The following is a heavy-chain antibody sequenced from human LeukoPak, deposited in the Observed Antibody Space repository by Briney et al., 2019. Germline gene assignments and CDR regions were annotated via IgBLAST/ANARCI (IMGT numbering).Heavy chain of an antibody. J-gene: IGHJ6*02. CDR3: ALLDYYYGMDV. D-gene: IGHD2-15*01. CDR1: GGSISSYY. Sequence: SETLSLTCTVSGGSISSYYWSWIRQPPGKGLEWIGYIYYSGSTNYNPSLKSRVTISVDTSKNQFSLKLSSVTAADTAVYYCALLDYYYGMDVWDQGTTVTVSS. V-gene: IGHV4-59*08. CDR2: IYYSGST.